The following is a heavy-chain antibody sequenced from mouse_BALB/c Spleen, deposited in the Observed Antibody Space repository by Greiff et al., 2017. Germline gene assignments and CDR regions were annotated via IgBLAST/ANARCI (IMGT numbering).Heavy chain of an antibody. D-gene: IGHD2-1*01. J-gene: IGHJ2*01. CDR1: GYAFTNYL. CDR3: AREDYGNLYYFDY. CDR2: INPGSGGT. Sequence: VQLQQSGAELVRPGTSVKVSCTASGYAFTNYLIEWVKQRPGQGLEWIGVINPGSGGTNYNEKFKGKATLTADKSSSTAYMQLSSLTSDDSAVYFCAREDYGNLYYFDYWGQGTTLTVSS. V-gene: IGHV1-54*01.